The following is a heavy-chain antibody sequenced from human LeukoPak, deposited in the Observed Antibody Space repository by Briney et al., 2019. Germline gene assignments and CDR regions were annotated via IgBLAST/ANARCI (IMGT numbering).Heavy chain of an antibody. CDR1: GFTFDDYA. CDR3: AKFHSGSSFDAFDI. D-gene: IGHD1-26*01. J-gene: IGHJ3*02. CDR2: ISWNSGSI. Sequence: PGRSLRLSCAASGFTFDDYAMHWVRQAPGKGLEWVSGISWNSGSIGCADSVKGRFTISRDNAKNSLYLQMNSLRAEDTALYYCAKFHSGSSFDAFDIWGQGTMVTVSS. V-gene: IGHV3-9*01.